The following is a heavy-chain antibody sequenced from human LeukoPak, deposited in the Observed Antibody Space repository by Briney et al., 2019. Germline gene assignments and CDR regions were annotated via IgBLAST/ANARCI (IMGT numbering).Heavy chain of an antibody. D-gene: IGHD1-26*01. Sequence: ASVKVSCKASGYTFTGYYMHWVRQAPGQGLEWMGWINPNSGGTNYAQKFQGRVTMTRDTSTSTVYMELSSLRSEDTAVYYCARDLPLVGAISVMDVWGKGTTVTISS. V-gene: IGHV1-2*02. CDR2: INPNSGGT. J-gene: IGHJ6*04. CDR3: ARDLPLVGAISVMDV. CDR1: GYTFTGYY.